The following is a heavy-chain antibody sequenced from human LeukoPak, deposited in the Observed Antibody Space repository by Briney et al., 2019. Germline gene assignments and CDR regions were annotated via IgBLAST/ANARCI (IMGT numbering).Heavy chain of an antibody. CDR3: ARDLDNYYGSGSYGY. Sequence: GESLRLSCAASGFTFSDYYMSWIRQAPGKGLEWVSYISSSGSTIYYADSVKGRFTISRDNAKNSLYLQMSSLRAEDTAVYYCARDLDNYYGSGSYGYWGQGTLVTVSS. D-gene: IGHD3-10*01. V-gene: IGHV3-11*01. CDR1: GFTFSDYY. J-gene: IGHJ4*02. CDR2: ISSSGSTI.